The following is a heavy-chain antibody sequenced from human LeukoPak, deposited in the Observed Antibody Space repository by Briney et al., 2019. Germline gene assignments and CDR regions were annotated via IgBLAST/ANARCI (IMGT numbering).Heavy chain of an antibody. V-gene: IGHV4-59*01. CDR2: IYYSGST. CDR3: AREYCSSTSCYFDY. J-gene: IGHJ4*02. D-gene: IGHD2-2*01. Sequence: SETLSPTCTVSGGSISSYYWTWIRQPPGKGLEWIGYIYYSGSTNYNPSLKSRVTISVDTSKNQFSLKLSAVTAADTAVYYCAREYCSSTSCYFDYWGQGTLVTVSS. CDR1: GGSISSYY.